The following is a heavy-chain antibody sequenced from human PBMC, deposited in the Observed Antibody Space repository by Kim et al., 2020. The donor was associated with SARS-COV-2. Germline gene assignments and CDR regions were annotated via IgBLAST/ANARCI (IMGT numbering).Heavy chain of an antibody. CDR3: AGGGRTRAGIVVVPAAEVDD. V-gene: IGHV3-30-3*01. CDR1: GFTFSSYA. CDR2: ISYDGSNK. Sequence: GGSLRLSCAASGFTFSSYAMHWVRQAPGKGLEWVAVISYDGSNKYYADSVKGRFTISRDNSKNTLYLQMNSLRAEDTAVYYCAGGGRTRAGIVVVPAAEVDDWGQGTLVTVSS. D-gene: IGHD2-2*01. J-gene: IGHJ4*02.